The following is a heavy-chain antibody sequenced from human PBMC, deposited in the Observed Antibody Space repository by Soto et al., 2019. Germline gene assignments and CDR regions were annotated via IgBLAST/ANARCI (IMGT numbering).Heavy chain of an antibody. J-gene: IGHJ4*02. CDR1: GGTFSSYA. CDR3: ARGPRNWGVDY. CDR2: MNPNNGNT. V-gene: IGHV1-8*02. D-gene: IGHD7-27*01. Sequence: GASVKVSCKTSGGTFSSYAISWVRQAPGQNFERMGWMNPNNGNTAYAQKFQGRVTMTRDTSKSTAFMELSSLTSEDTAVYYCARGPRNWGVDYWGQGNLVTVFS.